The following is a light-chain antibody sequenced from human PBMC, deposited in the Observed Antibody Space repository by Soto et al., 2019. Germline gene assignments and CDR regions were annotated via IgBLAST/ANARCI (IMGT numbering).Light chain of an antibody. J-gene: IGKJ1*01. CDR2: GVS. Sequence: EIVLTQSPGTLSLSPGERATLSCRASQSVPSNFLAWYQQKPGQAPILVIYGVSRRATGIPDRFSGSGSGTDFTLTISRLEPEDFAVYYCQQYDISCTFGQGTMMEIK. CDR3: QQYDISCT. CDR1: QSVPSNF. V-gene: IGKV3-20*01.